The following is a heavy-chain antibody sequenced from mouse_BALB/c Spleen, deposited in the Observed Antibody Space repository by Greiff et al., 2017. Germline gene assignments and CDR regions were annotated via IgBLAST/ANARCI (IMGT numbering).Heavy chain of an antibody. CDR3: ARRDGNYGSYAMDY. Sequence: DLVKPGASVKLSCKASGYTFTSYWINWIKQRPGQGLEWIGRIAPGSGSTYYNEMFKGKATLTVDTSSSTAYIQLSSLSSEDSAVYYCARRDGNYGSYAMDYWGQGTSVTVSS. V-gene: IGHV1S41*01. J-gene: IGHJ4*01. CDR1: GYTFTSYW. D-gene: IGHD2-1*01. CDR2: IAPGSGST.